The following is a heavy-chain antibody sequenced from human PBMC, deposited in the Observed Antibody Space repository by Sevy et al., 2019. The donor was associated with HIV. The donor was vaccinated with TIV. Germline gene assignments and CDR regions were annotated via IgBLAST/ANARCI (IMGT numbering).Heavy chain of an antibody. CDR2: INPNSGGT. D-gene: IGHD6-13*01. CDR1: GYTFTGYY. Sequence: ASVKVSCKASGYTFTGYYMHWVRQAPGQGLEWMGWINPNSGGTDYAQKFQGRVTMTRDTSISIAYMELSRLRSDDTAVYFCAKDRWGIAAGGTEVFDYWGQGALVTVSS. CDR3: AKDRWGIAAGGTEVFDY. V-gene: IGHV1-2*02. J-gene: IGHJ4*02.